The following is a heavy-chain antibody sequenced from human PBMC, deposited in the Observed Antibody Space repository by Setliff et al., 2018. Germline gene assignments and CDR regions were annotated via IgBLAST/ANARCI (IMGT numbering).Heavy chain of an antibody. CDR1: GFTFSNAW. V-gene: IGHV3-15*07. CDR2: IKSKTDGGTT. Sequence: KPGGSLRLSCAASGFTFSNAWMNWVRQAPGKGLEWVGRIKSKTDGGTTDYAAPVKGRFTISRDDSKNTLYLQMNSLRAEDAAVYYCAKDFRDLGFSDYWGQGTLVTGSS. CDR3: AKDFRDLGFSDY. J-gene: IGHJ4*02.